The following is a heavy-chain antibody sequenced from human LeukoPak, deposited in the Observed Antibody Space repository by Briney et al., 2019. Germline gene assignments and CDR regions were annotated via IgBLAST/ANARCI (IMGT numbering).Heavy chain of an antibody. V-gene: IGHV3-33*01. CDR1: GFIFSNYD. CDR3: ARRVQYYFDY. Sequence: PGGSLRLSCAASGFIFSNYDMHWVRQAPGKGLEWVAVIWYDGSDKHYADSVQGRFTISRDNSKNSLYLQMNSLRAEDTALYYCARRVQYYFDYWGQGTLVTVSP. CDR2: IWYDGSDK. J-gene: IGHJ4*02.